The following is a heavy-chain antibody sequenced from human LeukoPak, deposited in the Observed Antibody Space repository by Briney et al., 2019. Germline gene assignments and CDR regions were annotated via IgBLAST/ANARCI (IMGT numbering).Heavy chain of an antibody. D-gene: IGHD3-22*01. CDR2: IIPIFGTA. J-gene: IGHJ4*02. Sequence: SVKVSCKASGGTFTSYAISWVRQAPGQGLEWMGGIIPIFGTANYAQKFQGRVTITADKSTSTAYMELSSLRSEDTAVYYCASPYYYDSSGYSYYFDYWGQGTLVTVSS. V-gene: IGHV1-69*06. CDR3: ASPYYYDSSGYSYYFDY. CDR1: GGTFTSYA.